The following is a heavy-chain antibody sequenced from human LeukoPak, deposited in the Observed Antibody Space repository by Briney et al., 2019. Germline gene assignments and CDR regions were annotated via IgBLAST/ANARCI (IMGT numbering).Heavy chain of an antibody. Sequence: PGGSLRLSCVASGFTFNKYAMSWVRQAPGKGLEWVSLMSEGGSTTYYADSVKGRFTISSDNSKNTVYLQMNSLRGEDTAVYYCARTQTGTYSFFDFWGQGSLVTVSS. CDR2: MSEGGSTT. CDR3: ARTQTGTYSFFDF. CDR1: GFTFNKYA. D-gene: IGHD1-26*01. J-gene: IGHJ4*02. V-gene: IGHV3-23*01.